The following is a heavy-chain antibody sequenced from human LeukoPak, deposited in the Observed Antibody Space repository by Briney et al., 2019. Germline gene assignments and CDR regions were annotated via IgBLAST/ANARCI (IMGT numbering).Heavy chain of an antibody. V-gene: IGHV4-38-2*01. J-gene: IGHJ5*02. Sequence: SETLSLTCAVSGYSISSGYYWGWIRQPPGKGLEWIGSIYHSGSTYYNQSLKSRVTISVDTSKNQFSLKLSSVTAADTAVYYCAKAGGWSSSWRNWFDPWGQGTLVTVSS. D-gene: IGHD6-13*01. CDR3: AKAGGWSSSWRNWFDP. CDR1: GYSISSGYY. CDR2: IYHSGST.